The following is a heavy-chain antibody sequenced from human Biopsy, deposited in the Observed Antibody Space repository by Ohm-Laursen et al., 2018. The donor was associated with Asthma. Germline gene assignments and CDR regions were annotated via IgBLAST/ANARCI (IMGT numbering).Heavy chain of an antibody. Sequence: SLRLSCAASGFAVSRDYMFWVRRAPGKGLEWVSVIYSGGTSHTADSVRGRFTISRDNSKNTVYLQMNSLRAEDTAVYYCARGDSSNWSHYYFDYWGQGTLVTVSS. D-gene: IGHD3-22*01. CDR1: GFAVSRDY. CDR3: ARGDSSNWSHYYFDY. CDR2: IYSGGTS. J-gene: IGHJ4*02. V-gene: IGHV3-53*01.